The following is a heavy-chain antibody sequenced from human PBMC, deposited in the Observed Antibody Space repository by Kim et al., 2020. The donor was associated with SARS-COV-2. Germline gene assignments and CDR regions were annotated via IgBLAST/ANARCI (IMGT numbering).Heavy chain of an antibody. CDR2: VNYNGRT. V-gene: IGHV4-34*01. CDR1: GGHLMDHF. Sequence: SETLSLTCAVYGGHLMDHFYMWIRQSPGKGLEWIGHVNYNGRTTYNPSFKSRVNLSVDSSKNQVSLRLTSMTAADTAVYYCAGMRAPHITIFEVVIRYYHINVGGKGTTATVSS. D-gene: IGHD3-3*01. J-gene: IGHJ6*03. CDR3: AGMRAPHITIFEVVIRYYHINV.